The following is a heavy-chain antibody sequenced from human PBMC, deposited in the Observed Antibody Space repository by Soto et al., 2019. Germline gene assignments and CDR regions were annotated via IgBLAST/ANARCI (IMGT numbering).Heavy chain of an antibody. J-gene: IGHJ4*02. D-gene: IGHD3-16*01. CDR3: ARATDYVWGSWYDY. CDR2: SNAGNGNT. V-gene: IGHV1-3*05. CDR1: GYTFTSYA. Sequence: QVQLVQSGAEEKKPGASVKVSCKASGYTFTSYAMHWVRQAPGQRLEWMGWSNAGNGNTKYSQKFQGRVTITRDTSASTAYMELSSLRSEDTAVYYCARATDYVWGSWYDYWGQGTLVTVSS.